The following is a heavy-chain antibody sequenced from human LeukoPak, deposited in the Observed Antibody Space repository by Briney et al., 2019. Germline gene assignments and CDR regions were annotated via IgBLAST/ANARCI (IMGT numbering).Heavy chain of an antibody. Sequence: SETLSLTCTVSGGSISSYYWSWIRQPPGKGLEWIGYIYYSGSTNYNPSLKSRVTVSVDTSKNQFSLKLSSVTAADTAVYYCARDGGYRAGSWLYYYYYMDVWGKGTTVTVSS. CDR2: IYYSGST. J-gene: IGHJ6*03. CDR3: ARDGGYRAGSWLYYYYYMDV. D-gene: IGHD1-26*01. CDR1: GGSISSYY. V-gene: IGHV4-59*01.